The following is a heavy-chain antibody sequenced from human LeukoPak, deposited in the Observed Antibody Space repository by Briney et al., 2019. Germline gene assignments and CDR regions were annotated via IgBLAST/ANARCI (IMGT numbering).Heavy chain of an antibody. CDR3: ARDQWGSSSGWFDFDY. D-gene: IGHD6-19*01. J-gene: IGHJ4*02. V-gene: IGHV3-11*04. CDR1: GFTFSDGW. Sequence: PGGSLRLSCAASGFTFSDGWMNWIRQAPGKGLEWVSYISSSGSTIYYADSVKGRFTISRDNAKNTLYLQMNSLRAEDTAVYYCARDQWGSSSGWFDFDYWGQGTLVTVSS. CDR2: ISSSGSTI.